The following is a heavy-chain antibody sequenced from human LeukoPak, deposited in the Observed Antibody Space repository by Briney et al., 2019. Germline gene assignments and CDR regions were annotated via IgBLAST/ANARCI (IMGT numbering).Heavy chain of an antibody. CDR3: AKFHEYKFDY. CDR2: ISGSGGST. V-gene: IGHV3-23*01. CDR1: GFTFNSYA. Sequence: GGSLRLSCAASGFTFNSYAMSWVRQAPGKGLEWISAISGSGGSTYYVDSVRGRFTISRDNSKNTLYLQMNSLRAEDTAVYYCAKFHEYKFDYWGQGTLVTVSS. D-gene: IGHD1-1*01. J-gene: IGHJ4*02.